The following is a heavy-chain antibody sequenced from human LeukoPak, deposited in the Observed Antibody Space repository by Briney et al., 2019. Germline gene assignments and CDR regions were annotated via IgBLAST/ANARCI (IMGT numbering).Heavy chain of an antibody. CDR2: IGGSGGVT. Sequence: GGSLRLSCAASGFTFSSYSMSWVRQAPGKGLEWVSAIGGSGGVTYYADSVKGRFTISRDNAKNSLYLQMNSLRAEDTAVYYCATVPKVLLWFGELPYWGQGTLVTVSS. V-gene: IGHV3-23*01. D-gene: IGHD3-10*01. CDR1: GFTFSSYS. CDR3: ATVPKVLLWFGELPY. J-gene: IGHJ4*02.